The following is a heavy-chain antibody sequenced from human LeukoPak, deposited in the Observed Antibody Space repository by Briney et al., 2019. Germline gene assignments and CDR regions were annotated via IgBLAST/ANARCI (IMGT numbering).Heavy chain of an antibody. CDR1: GGTFSSYA. Sequence: GASVKVSCKASGGTFSSYAISWVRQAPGQGLEWMGGIIPIFGTANYAQKFQGRVTITADESTSTAYMELSSLRSDDTAVYYCARAPHPGFGELHHYYYYYMDVWGKGTTVTVSS. D-gene: IGHD3-10*01. V-gene: IGHV1-69*13. CDR3: ARAPHPGFGELHHYYYYYMDV. J-gene: IGHJ6*03. CDR2: IIPIFGTA.